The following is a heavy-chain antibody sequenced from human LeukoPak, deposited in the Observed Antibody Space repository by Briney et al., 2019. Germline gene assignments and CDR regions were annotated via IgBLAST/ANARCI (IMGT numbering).Heavy chain of an antibody. CDR3: ASINEWLSDSYFDY. J-gene: IGHJ4*02. Sequence: PGGSLRLSCAASGFTFSSYSRNWVRQAPGKGLEWVSSISSSSSYIYYADSVKGRFTISRDNAKNSLYLQMNSLRAEDTAVYYCASINEWLSDSYFDYWGQGTLVTVSS. CDR2: ISSSSSYI. V-gene: IGHV3-21*01. CDR1: GFTFSSYS. D-gene: IGHD3-3*01.